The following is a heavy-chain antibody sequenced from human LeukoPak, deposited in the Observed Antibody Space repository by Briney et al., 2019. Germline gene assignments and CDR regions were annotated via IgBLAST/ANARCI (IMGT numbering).Heavy chain of an antibody. D-gene: IGHD3-9*01. V-gene: IGHV3-21*01. CDR2: ISSGGIYI. CDR3: ASLEYYDILTGDNWFDP. CDR1: GFTFSRYS. Sequence: GGSLRLSCAASGFTFSRYSMNWVRQAPGKGLEWVSSISSGGIYIYYADSVKGRFTISRDNAKNSLFLRMNRLRAEDTAVYYCASLEYYDILTGDNWFDPWGQGTLVTVSS. J-gene: IGHJ5*02.